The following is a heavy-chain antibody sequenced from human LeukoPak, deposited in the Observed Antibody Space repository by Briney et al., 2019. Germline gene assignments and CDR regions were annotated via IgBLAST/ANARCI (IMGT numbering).Heavy chain of an antibody. CDR3: VKEQDNGWPNLES. D-gene: IGHD6-19*01. J-gene: IGHJ4*02. Sequence: GGSLRLSCGASGFTFRKYTIHWVRQAPGKGLEWVSLIRGDGTYSYYADSARGRFTVTRDNSRNSLYLHMSGLTSKDTALYYCVKEQDNGWPNLESWGQGTLVTVPS. CDR2: IRGDGTYS. CDR1: GFTFRKYT. V-gene: IGHV3-43*01.